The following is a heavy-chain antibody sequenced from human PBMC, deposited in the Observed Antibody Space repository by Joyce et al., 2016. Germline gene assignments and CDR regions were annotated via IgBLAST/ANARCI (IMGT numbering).Heavy chain of an antibody. CDR2: FHNSGGRT. J-gene: IGHJ4*02. Sequence: EVQLLESGGGLVQPGGSLRLACAASGFTLSNYAMSWVRQSPGKGLEWVSAFHNSGGRTYYADSVKCRFTVSRDNSKNTLYLQMNSLRAEDTALYYCAKLNWEDAVNKWGRGTLVTVAS. CDR3: AKLNWEDAVNK. CDR1: GFTLSNYA. V-gene: IGHV3-23*01. D-gene: IGHD7-27*01.